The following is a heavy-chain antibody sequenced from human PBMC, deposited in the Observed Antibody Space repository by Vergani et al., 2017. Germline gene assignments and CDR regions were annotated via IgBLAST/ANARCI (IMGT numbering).Heavy chain of an antibody. V-gene: IGHV4-4*07. CDR1: GGSISSYY. CDR2: IYTSGST. D-gene: IGHD6-6*01. J-gene: IGHJ6*03. Sequence: QVQLQESGPGLVKPSETLSLTCTVSGGSISSYYWSWIRQPAGKGLEWIGRIYTSGSTNYNPSLKSRVTMSVDTSKNQFSLKLSSVTAADTAVYYCARGRIAAPRVYYYMDVWGQGTLVTVSS. CDR3: ARGRIAAPRVYYYMDV.